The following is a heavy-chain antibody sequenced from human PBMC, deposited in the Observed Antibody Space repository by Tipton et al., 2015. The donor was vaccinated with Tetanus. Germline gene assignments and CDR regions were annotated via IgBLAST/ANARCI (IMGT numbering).Heavy chain of an antibody. V-gene: IGHV4-61*01. CDR1: GGAVRSDNSY. D-gene: IGHD5-24*01. Sequence: TLSLTCTVSGGAVRSDNSYWSWIRQPPGKGLQWIGEISHSGSSSYSPSLKSRVTISVDTSKNQFSLRLRSVAAADTAVYYCARGGRDAYNNPLGAFDVWGRGTTVTVSS. CDR2: ISHSGSS. J-gene: IGHJ3*01. CDR3: ARGGRDAYNNPLGAFDV.